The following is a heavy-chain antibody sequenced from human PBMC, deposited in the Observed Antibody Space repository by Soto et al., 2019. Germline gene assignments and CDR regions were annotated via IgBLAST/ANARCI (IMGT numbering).Heavy chain of an antibody. CDR1: GFTFSSYA. CDR2: ISGSGGST. J-gene: IGHJ4*02. CDR3: AKDGHYGELPSSSDY. D-gene: IGHD4-17*01. V-gene: IGHV3-23*01. Sequence: GGSLRLSCAASGFTFSSYAMSWVRQAPGKGLEWVSAISGSGGSTYYADSVKGLFTISRDNSKNTLYLQMNSLRAEDTAVYYCAKDGHYGELPSSSDYWGQGTLVTVSS.